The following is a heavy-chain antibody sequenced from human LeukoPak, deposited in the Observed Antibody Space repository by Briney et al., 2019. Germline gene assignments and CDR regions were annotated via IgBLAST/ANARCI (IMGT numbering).Heavy chain of an antibody. J-gene: IGHJ4*02. CDR3: ARGGIGYFYPFVY. CDR1: GFSFSNNV. Sequence: GGSLRLSCAASGFSFSNNVMHWVRQAPGKGLEWVAQISHDGNDKYYADSVKSRFTISRDNSKNTLFLQLDSLRAEDTAVYFCARGGIGYFYPFVYGGQGTLVTVSS. D-gene: IGHD3-22*01. V-gene: IGHV3-30*03. CDR2: ISHDGNDK.